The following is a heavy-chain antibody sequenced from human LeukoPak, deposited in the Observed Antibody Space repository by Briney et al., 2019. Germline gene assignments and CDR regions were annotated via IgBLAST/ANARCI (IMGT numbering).Heavy chain of an antibody. Sequence: GGSLRLSCAASGFTFSRYWMHWVRQAPGKGLVWVSRIDIDGRSISYAESAKGRFTMSRDNAENTLYLEMNNLRVDDTAVYCCGRDVWGDRDSYFDYWGQGTLVTVSS. J-gene: IGHJ4*02. CDR2: IDIDGRSI. CDR1: GFTFSRYW. D-gene: IGHD2-21*01. V-gene: IGHV3-74*01. CDR3: GRDVWGDRDSYFDY.